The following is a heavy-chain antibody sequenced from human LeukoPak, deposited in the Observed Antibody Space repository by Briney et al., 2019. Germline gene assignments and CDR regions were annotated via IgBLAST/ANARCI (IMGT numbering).Heavy chain of an antibody. V-gene: IGHV4-39*01. CDR1: GDSISSSTYH. Sequence: SETLSLTCTVSGDSISSSTYHWGWIRQPPGKGLEWIATMSYSGSTYYNPSLESRVTMSVDTSKNQFSLKVNSVTAADTAVYYCARWGCSGGGCYYYFYYGMDVWGQGPTVTVSS. CDR2: MSYSGST. CDR3: ARWGCSGGGCYYYFYYGMDV. D-gene: IGHD2-15*01. J-gene: IGHJ6*02.